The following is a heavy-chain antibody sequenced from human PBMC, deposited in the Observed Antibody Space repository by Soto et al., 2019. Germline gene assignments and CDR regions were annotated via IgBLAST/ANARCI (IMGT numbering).Heavy chain of an antibody. J-gene: IGHJ1*01. Sequence: EVQLVESGGGLVQPGGSLRLSCAASGFTVSSNYMSWVRQSPGKGLEWVSLIYSGGSTKYADSVKGRFTISRDNSKNTLYLQMNSLRAEDTAVYYCAARLPTVVTPLQHGGQGTLVTVSS. CDR2: IYSGGST. V-gene: IGHV3-66*01. CDR3: AARLPTVVTPLQH. D-gene: IGHD4-17*01. CDR1: GFTVSSNY.